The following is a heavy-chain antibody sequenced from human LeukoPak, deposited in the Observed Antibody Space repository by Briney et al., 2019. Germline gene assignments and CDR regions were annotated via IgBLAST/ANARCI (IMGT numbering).Heavy chain of an antibody. CDR3: AKKRDAFDI. J-gene: IGHJ3*02. D-gene: IGHD5-24*01. CDR1: GFTFGNYA. V-gene: IGHV3-23*01. Sequence: GGSLRLSCVASGFTFGNYAMGWLRQAPGRRPEWVSSLTDIGGTTYYVDSVKGRFAISRDNSKNTLYLHMNSLRAEDTAVYYCAKKRDAFDIWGQGTVVTVSS. CDR2: LTDIGGTT.